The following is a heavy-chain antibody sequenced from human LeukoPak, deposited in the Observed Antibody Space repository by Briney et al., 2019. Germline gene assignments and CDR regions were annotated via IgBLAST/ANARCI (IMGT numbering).Heavy chain of an antibody. J-gene: IGHJ4*02. CDR1: GFTFSSYA. V-gene: IGHV3-30-3*01. Sequence: PGGSLRLSCAASGFTFSSYAMHWVRQAPGKGLEWVAVISYDGSNKHYADSVKGRFTISRDNSKNTLYLQMNSLRAEDTAVYYCELLKGRVDYWGQGTLVTVSS. CDR3: ELLKGRVDY. CDR2: ISYDGSNK.